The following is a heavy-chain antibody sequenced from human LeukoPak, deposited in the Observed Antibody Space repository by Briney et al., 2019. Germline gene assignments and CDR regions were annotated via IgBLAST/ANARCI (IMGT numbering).Heavy chain of an antibody. CDR3: AILVVPAASAVGYYLY. J-gene: IGHJ4*02. V-gene: IGHV4-59*08. CDR2: MFYSGGT. D-gene: IGHD2-2*01. Sequence: WVRQAPGKGLEWVGSMFYSGGTNYNPSLRSRLTLSVDTSKNQFSLRLRSVTAADTAVYYCAILVVPAASAVGYYLYWGQGILATVSS.